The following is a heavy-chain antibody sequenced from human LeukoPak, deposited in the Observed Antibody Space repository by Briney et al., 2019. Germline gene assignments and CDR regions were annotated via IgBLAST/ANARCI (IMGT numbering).Heavy chain of an antibody. D-gene: IGHD6-19*01. CDR2: IYYSGST. J-gene: IGHJ6*03. Sequence: SEALSLTCTVSGGSISSYYWSWIRQPPGKGLELIGYIYYSGSTNYNPSLKSRVTISVDTSKNQFSLKLSSVTAADTAVYYCARVRRVRGWSGGYYYMDVWGQGTTVTVSS. CDR3: ARVRRVRGWSGGYYYMDV. CDR1: GGSISSYY. V-gene: IGHV4-59*01.